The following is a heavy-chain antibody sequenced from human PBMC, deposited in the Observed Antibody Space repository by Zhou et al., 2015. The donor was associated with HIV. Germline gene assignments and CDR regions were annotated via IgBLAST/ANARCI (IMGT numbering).Heavy chain of an antibody. Sequence: QVQLVQSGAEVKKPGSSVKVSCKASGDTGVTFKIYAISWVRQAPGQGLEWMGGIIPIFGTPNYAQKFQGRVTITADESTSTAYMELSSLRYDDTAVYYCAREGWGSWYFDLWGRGTLVSVSS. V-gene: IGHV1-69*01. D-gene: IGHD7-27*01. CDR2: IIPIFGTP. CDR1: GDTGVTFKIYA. J-gene: IGHJ2*01. CDR3: AREGWGSWYFDL.